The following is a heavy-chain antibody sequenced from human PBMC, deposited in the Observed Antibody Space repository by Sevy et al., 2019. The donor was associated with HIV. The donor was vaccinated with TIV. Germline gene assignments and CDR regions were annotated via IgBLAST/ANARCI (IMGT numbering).Heavy chain of an antibody. CDR3: ARSSSAYPYHFDY. J-gene: IGHJ4*02. CDR2: IFHSGNT. Sequence: SETLSLTCAVSGGSVSTDLYSWNWIRQPPGKGLEWIGYIFHSGNTYYNPSLKSRVTISIDRSKNQFSLNLSSVTAADTAVYYCARSSSAYPYHFDYWGQGTLVTVSS. V-gene: IGHV4-30-2*01. CDR1: GGSVSTDLYS.